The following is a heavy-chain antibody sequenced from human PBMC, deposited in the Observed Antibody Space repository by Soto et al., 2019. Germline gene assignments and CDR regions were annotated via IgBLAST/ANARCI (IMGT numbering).Heavy chain of an antibody. CDR1: GGSISSYY. J-gene: IGHJ6*03. CDR2: IYYSGST. Sequence: ASETLSLTCTVSGGSISSYYWSWIRQPPGKGLEWIGYIYYSGSTNYNPSLKSRVTISVDTSKNQFSLKLSSVTAADTAVYYCARHKSAAPIYYYYYMDVWGKGTTVTVSS. V-gene: IGHV4-59*08. CDR3: ARHKSAAPIYYYYYMDV. D-gene: IGHD2-2*01.